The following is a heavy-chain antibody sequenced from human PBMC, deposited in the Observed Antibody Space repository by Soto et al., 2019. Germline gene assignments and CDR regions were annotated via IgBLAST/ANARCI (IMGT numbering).Heavy chain of an antibody. CDR3: AKGAANTIFGVDTLFDY. D-gene: IGHD3-3*01. CDR2: INPSGGGT. CDR1: GYTFTNYY. V-gene: IGHV1-46*01. Sequence: ASVKVSCKASGYTFTNYYMHWVRQAPGQGLEWMGIINPSGGGTSYAQKFQGRVTMTRDTSTTTVYMELSSLRGEDTAVYYCAKGAANTIFGVDTLFDYWGHGTLVTVS. J-gene: IGHJ4*01.